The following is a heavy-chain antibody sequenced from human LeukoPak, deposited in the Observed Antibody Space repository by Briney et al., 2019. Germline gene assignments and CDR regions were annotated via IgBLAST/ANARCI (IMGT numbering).Heavy chain of an antibody. CDR3: ARAVPAPGTPENAFDI. CDR1: EFTFNNYA. CDR2: ISRDGTDQ. V-gene: IGHV3-30*04. J-gene: IGHJ3*02. D-gene: IGHD6-13*01. Sequence: PGGSLRLSCAGTEFTFNNYAMHWVRQAPGEGLEWVAVISRDGTDQFYADSVKGRLTISRDNSQSTLYLYMNSLTTEDTALYYCARAVPAPGTPENAFDIWGQGTVVTVSS.